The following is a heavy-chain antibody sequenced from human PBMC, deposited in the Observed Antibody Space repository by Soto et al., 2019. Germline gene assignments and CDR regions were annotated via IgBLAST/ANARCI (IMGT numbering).Heavy chain of an antibody. J-gene: IGHJ4*02. D-gene: IGHD3-22*01. V-gene: IGHV3-64D*08. CDR1: GFTFSSYA. CDR2: ISSNGGST. Sequence: GGSLRLSCSASGFTFSSYAMHWVRQAPGKGLEYVSAISSNGGSTYYADSVKGRFTISRDNSENTLYLQMSSLRAEDTAVYYCVKDVYYDSSGYYYGPYYFDYWGQGTLVTVSS. CDR3: VKDVYYDSSGYYYGPYYFDY.